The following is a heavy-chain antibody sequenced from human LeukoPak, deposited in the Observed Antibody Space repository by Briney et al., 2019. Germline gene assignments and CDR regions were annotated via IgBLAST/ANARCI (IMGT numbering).Heavy chain of an antibody. CDR3: ARDPSYDILTGYYNVPNYFDY. CDR2: FIPIFGTA. V-gene: IGHV1-69*13. Sequence: SVKVSCKASGGTFSSYAISWVRQAPGQGLEWMGGFIPIFGTANYAQKFQGRVTITADESTSTAYMELSSLRSEDTAVYYCARDPSYDILTGYYNVPNYFDYWGQGTLVTVSS. J-gene: IGHJ4*02. CDR1: GGTFSSYA. D-gene: IGHD3-9*01.